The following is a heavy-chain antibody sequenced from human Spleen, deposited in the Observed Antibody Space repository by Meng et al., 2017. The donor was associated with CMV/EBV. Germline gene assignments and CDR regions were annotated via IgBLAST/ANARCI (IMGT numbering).Heavy chain of an antibody. J-gene: IGHJ6*02. Sequence: GESLKISCAASGFTFSSYTMNWVRQAPGKGLEWVSSISSSSSYKYYADSVKGRFTISRDNAENTLYLHMSSLRAEDTAVYYCARYGSGSDNYFYYGMDVWGQGTTVTVSS. D-gene: IGHD3-10*01. CDR2: ISSSSSYK. CDR1: GFTFSSYT. V-gene: IGHV3-21*01. CDR3: ARYGSGSDNYFYYGMDV.